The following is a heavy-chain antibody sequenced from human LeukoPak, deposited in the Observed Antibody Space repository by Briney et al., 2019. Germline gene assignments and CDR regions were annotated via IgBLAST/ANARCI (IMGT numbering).Heavy chain of an antibody. CDR2: INQSGST. V-gene: IGHV4-34*01. D-gene: IGHD2-2*01. CDR1: GGSFSGYY. Sequence: SETLSLTCAVYGGSFSGYYWSWIRQPPGKGLEWIGEINQSGSTNYNPSLKSRVTISVDTSKNQFSLKLSSVTAADTAVYYCARGFGVVPAATLDYWGQGTGITVSS. CDR3: ARGFGVVPAATLDY. J-gene: IGHJ4*02.